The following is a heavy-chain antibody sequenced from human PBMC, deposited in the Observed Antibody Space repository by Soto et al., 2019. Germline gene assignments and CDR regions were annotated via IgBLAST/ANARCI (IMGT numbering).Heavy chain of an antibody. CDR1: GGSFSGYY. V-gene: IGHV4-34*01. CDR2: INHSGSK. Sequence: SETLSLTCAVYGGSFSGYYWSWIRQPPGKGLEWIGEINHSGSKNYNTSLKSRVTISVDTSKNQFSLKLSSVTAADTALYYCARILRALNRFDYWGQGTLVTVSS. J-gene: IGHJ4*02. CDR3: ARILRALNRFDY.